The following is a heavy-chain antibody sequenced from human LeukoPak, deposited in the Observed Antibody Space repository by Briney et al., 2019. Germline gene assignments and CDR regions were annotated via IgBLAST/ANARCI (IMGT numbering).Heavy chain of an antibody. D-gene: IGHD1-26*01. V-gene: IGHV4-39*01. CDR2: IYYSGST. Sequence: PSETLSLTCTVSGGSISSSSYYWGCIRQPPGKRLERIGSIYYSGSTYYNPSLKSRVTISVDTSKNQFSLKLSSVTAADTAVYYCAKFTGGGAAFDIWGQGTMVTVSS. CDR1: GGSISSSSYY. J-gene: IGHJ3*02. CDR3: AKFTGGGAAFDI.